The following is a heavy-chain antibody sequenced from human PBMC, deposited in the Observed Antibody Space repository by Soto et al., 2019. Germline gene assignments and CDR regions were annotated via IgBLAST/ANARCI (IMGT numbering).Heavy chain of an antibody. CDR2: IYPGDSDT. CDR1: GYSFTSYW. Sequence: GESLKISCKGSGYSFTSYWIGWVRQMPGKGLEWMGIIYPGDSDTRYSPSFQGQVTISADKSISTAYLQWSSLKASDTAMYYCARQSGSDDQDTYYYYGIDVWGQGTTVSVPS. CDR3: ARQSGSDDQDTYYYYGIDV. V-gene: IGHV5-51*01. D-gene: IGHD1-26*01. J-gene: IGHJ6*02.